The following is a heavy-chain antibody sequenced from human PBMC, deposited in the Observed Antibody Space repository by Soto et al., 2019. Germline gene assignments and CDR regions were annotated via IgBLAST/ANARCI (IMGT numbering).Heavy chain of an antibody. D-gene: IGHD6-19*01. CDR3: ARLQSDYYFGMDV. J-gene: IGHJ6*02. CDR1: GFTFSSYA. CDR2: ISYDGSNK. V-gene: IGHV3-30-3*01. Sequence: QVQLVESGGGVVQPGRSLRLSCAASGFTFSSYAMHWVRQAPGKGLEWVAVISYDGSNKYYADSVKGRFTISRDNSKNTLYLQMNSLRAEDTAVYYCARLQSDYYFGMDVWGQGTTVTVSS.